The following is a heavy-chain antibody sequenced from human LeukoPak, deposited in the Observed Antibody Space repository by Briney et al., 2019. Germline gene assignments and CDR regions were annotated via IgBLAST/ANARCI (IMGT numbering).Heavy chain of an antibody. D-gene: IGHD6-19*01. V-gene: IGHV4-34*01. CDR3: ARTRRQWLGYFDY. Sequence: SETLSLTCAVYGGSFSGYYWSWIRQPPEKGLEWIGEINHSGSTNYNPSLKSRVTISVDTSKNQFSLKLSSVTAADTAVYYCARTRRQWLGYFDYWGQGTLVTVSS. CDR1: GGSFSGYY. CDR2: INHSGST. J-gene: IGHJ4*02.